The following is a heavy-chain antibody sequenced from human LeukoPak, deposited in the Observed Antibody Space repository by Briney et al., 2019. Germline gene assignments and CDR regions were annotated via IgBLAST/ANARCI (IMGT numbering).Heavy chain of an antibody. Sequence: SSETLSLTCTVSGGSISSGSYYWSWIRQPAGKGLEWIGRIYTSGSTNYNPSLKSRVTISVDTSKNQFSLKLSSVTAADTAVYYCARRSSSYYDSSGYYSDDAFDIWGQGTMVTVSS. CDR3: ARRSSSYYDSSGYYSDDAFDI. CDR1: GGSISSGSYY. CDR2: IYTSGST. D-gene: IGHD3-22*01. J-gene: IGHJ3*02. V-gene: IGHV4-61*02.